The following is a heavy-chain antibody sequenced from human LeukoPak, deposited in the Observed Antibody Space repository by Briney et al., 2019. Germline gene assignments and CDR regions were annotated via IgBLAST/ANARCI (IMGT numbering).Heavy chain of an antibody. V-gene: IGHV1-2*02. Sequence: ASVKVSCKASGYTFTGYYMHWVRQAPGQGLGWMGWINPNSGGTNYAQKFQGRVTMTRDTSISTAYMELSRLRSDDTAVYYCARDPDILTGDYYYYMDVWGKGTTVTVSS. J-gene: IGHJ6*03. D-gene: IGHD3-9*01. CDR1: GYTFTGYY. CDR2: INPNSGGT. CDR3: ARDPDILTGDYYYYMDV.